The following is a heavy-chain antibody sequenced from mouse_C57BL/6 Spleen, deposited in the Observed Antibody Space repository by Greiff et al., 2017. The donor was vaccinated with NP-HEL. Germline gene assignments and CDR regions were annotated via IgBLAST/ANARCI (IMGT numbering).Heavy chain of an antibody. CDR1: GYTFTSYW. V-gene: IGHV1-59*01. D-gene: IGHD2-3*01. CDR2: IDPSDSYT. J-gene: IGHJ1*03. CDR3: ARVYDGYYHLYFDV. Sequence: QVQLQQPGAELVRPGTSVKLSCKASGYTFTSYWMHWVKQRPGQGLEWIGVIDPSDSYTNYNQTFKGKATLTVDTSSSTAYMQLSSLTSEDSAVYYCARVYDGYYHLYFDVWGTGTTVTVSS.